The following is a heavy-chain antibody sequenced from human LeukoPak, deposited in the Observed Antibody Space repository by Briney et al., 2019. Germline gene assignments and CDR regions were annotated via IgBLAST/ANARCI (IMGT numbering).Heavy chain of an antibody. CDR2: IGLNSGSI. CDR3: AKELSVSGMSPPDY. J-gene: IGHJ4*02. D-gene: IGHD3-3*01. V-gene: IGHV3-9*01. Sequence: GGSLRLSCAASGFTFGAYPMHWVRQVPGKGLEWVAGIGLNSGSIGYAAAVRGRFTVSRDNARNSLYLQMDSLRAEDTALYYCAKELSVSGMSPPDYWGQGTLVTVSS. CDR1: GFTFGAYP.